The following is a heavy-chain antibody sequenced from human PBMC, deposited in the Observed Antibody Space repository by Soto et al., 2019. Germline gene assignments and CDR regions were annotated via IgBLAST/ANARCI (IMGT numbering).Heavy chain of an antibody. J-gene: IGHJ4*02. CDR2: VNPILSMS. CDR3: ATSYGSGYRAFDY. CDR1: GDTFSFYT. Sequence: QVQLVQSGAELKKPGSSVKVSCKASGDTFSFYTINWVRQAPGLGLEWMGRVNPILSMSNYAQKFQGRVTMTADKSTSTAYIEPHSLRSEYTGFYYCATSYGSGYRAFDYWGQGALGTVSS. V-gene: IGHV1-69*02. D-gene: IGHD3-10*01.